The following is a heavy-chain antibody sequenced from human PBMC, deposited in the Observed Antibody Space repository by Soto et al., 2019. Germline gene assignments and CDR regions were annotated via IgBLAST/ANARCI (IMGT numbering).Heavy chain of an antibody. CDR2: ISHSGRT. CDR1: GASLRSGTYY. V-gene: IGHV4-61*01. CDR3: ARGLGREYHDNRGYFHLDY. J-gene: IGHJ4*02. D-gene: IGHD3-22*01. Sequence: SETLSLTCTVSGASLRSGTYYWSWIRQPPGKGLEWIGYISHSGRTNYDPSLKSRLTMSVDTSQNQFSLQLNSVTAADTAVYYCARGLGREYHDNRGYFHLDYWGQGTLVTVSS.